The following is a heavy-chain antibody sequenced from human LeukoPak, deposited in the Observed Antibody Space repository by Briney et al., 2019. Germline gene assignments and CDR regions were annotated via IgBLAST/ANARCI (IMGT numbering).Heavy chain of an antibody. CDR2: IYYTGST. Sequence: SETLSLTCTVSGASMSDYYWSWIRQPPGKGLEWIGYIYYTGSTNYNPSLKSRVTMSVDTSKNQISLKLSSVTAADSAVYYCVRRVRYFGQNDYWGQGALVTVSS. V-gene: IGHV4-59*08. J-gene: IGHJ4*02. CDR3: VRRVRYFGQNDY. CDR1: GASMSDYY. D-gene: IGHD3-9*01.